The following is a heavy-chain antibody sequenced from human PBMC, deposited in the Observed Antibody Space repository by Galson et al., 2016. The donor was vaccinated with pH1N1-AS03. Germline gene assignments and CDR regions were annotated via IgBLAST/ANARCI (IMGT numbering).Heavy chain of an antibody. Sequence: SETLSLTCSVSGDSIRSNDWSWIRQSPGKGLEFIGYISRSGSTNYNPSLKSRATISVDTSNSRFSLSLRSPTAADSAVYFCARRFVERLLDDLSEAFDMWGQGTMVTVSS. J-gene: IGHJ3*02. CDR2: ISRSGST. CDR3: ARRFVERLLDDLSEAFDM. CDR1: GDSIRSND. D-gene: IGHD3-3*01. V-gene: IGHV4-59*12.